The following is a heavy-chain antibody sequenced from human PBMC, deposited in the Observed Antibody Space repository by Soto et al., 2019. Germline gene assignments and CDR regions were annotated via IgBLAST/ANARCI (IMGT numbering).Heavy chain of an antibody. CDR1: GGSISSSSYY. Sequence: PSETLSLTCTVSGGSISSSSYYWGWIRQPPGKGLEWIGSIYYSGSTYYNPSLKSRVTISVDTSKNQFSLKLSSVTAADTAVYYCAGITYYYDSSGFFFDYWGQGTLVTVSS. D-gene: IGHD3-22*01. CDR2: IYYSGST. V-gene: IGHV4-39*01. J-gene: IGHJ4*02. CDR3: AGITYYYDSSGFFFDY.